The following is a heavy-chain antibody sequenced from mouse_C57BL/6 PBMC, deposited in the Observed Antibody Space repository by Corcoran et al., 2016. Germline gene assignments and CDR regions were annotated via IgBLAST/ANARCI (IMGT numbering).Heavy chain of an antibody. J-gene: IGHJ4*01. D-gene: IGHD1-1*01. CDR1: GYTFTTYG. CDR3: AKDYGSRDYAMDY. Sequence: QIQLVQSGPELKKPGETVKISCKASGYTFTTYGMSWVKQAPGKGLKWMGWINTYSGVPTYADDFKGRFAFSLETSASTAYLQINNLKNEDTATFFCAKDYGSRDYAMDYWGQGTSVTFSS. CDR2: INTYSGVP. V-gene: IGHV9-3*01.